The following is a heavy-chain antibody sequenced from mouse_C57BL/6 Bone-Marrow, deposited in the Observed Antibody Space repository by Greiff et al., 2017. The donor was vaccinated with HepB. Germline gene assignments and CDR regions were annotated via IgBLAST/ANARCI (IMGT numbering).Heavy chain of an antibody. V-gene: IGHV5-17*01. Sequence: EVKVVESGGGLVKPGGSLKLSCAASGFTFSDYGMHWVRQAPEKGLEWVAYISSGSSTIYYADTVKGRFTISRDNAKNTLFLQMTSLRSEDTAMYYCARGYVAAGMDYWGQGTSVTVSS. D-gene: IGHD1-1*01. J-gene: IGHJ4*01. CDR3: ARGYVAAGMDY. CDR2: ISSGSSTI. CDR1: GFTFSDYG.